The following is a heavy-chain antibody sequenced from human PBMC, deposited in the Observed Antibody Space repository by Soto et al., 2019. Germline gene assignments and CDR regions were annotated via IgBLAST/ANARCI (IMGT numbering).Heavy chain of an antibody. CDR1: GFSISSFA. V-gene: IGHV3-23*01. J-gene: IGHJ6*04. CDR3: VTGVELDV. Sequence: EVLLLESGGGLVQPGGSLRLSCAASGFSISSFAMNRVRQAPGKGLEWVSAIGDSGASTYYADSVKGRFTISRDNSRKTLYLHLTSLRADDTAVYYCVTGVELDVWGNGTTVTVSS. D-gene: IGHD1-26*01. CDR2: IGDSGAST.